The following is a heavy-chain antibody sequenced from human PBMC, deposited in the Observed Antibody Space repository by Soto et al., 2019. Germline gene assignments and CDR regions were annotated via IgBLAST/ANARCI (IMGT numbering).Heavy chain of an antibody. J-gene: IGHJ4*02. CDR1: GGSISRGGYS. D-gene: IGHD3-16*01. Sequence: SETLSLTCAVSGGSISRGGYSWSCIRQPPGKGLEWIGYIYHSGSTYYNPSLKSRVTISVDTSKNQFSLKLSSVTAADTAVYYCASNIIIFGVLISATSSPDWDQATLLTLSS. CDR3: ASNIIIFGVLISATSSPD. CDR2: IYHSGST. V-gene: IGHV4-30-2*01.